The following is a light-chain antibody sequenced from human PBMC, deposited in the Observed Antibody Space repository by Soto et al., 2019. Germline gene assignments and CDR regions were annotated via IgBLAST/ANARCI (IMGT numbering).Light chain of an antibody. CDR2: DAT. J-gene: IGKJ4*01. CDR3: QQRSKWPVT. V-gene: IGKV3-11*01. Sequence: EIVLTQSPATLSLSPGERATLSCRASQSVNSYLAWYQQKPGQAPRLLIYDATSRATGLPARFSGSGSGTDFTLIISSLEPEDFVVYYCQQRSKWPVTFGGGTKVEIK. CDR1: QSVNSY.